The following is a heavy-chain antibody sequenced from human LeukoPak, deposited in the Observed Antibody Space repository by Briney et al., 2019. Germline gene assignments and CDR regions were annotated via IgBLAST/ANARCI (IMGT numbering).Heavy chain of an antibody. V-gene: IGHV3-30*03. CDR1: GFTFSHYD. J-gene: IGHJ4*02. Sequence: PGGSLRLSCAASGFTFSHYDIQWVRQAPGKGLEWVALMSSDGTNKCYAGSVKGRFTISRDNSKNTLYLQMNSLRAEDTAVYYCARPSSPHYYFDYWGQGTLVTVSS. CDR3: ARPSSPHYYFDY. CDR2: MSSDGTNK.